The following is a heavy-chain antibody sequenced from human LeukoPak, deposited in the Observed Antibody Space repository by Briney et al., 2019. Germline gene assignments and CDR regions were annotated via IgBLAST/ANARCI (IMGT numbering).Heavy chain of an antibody. CDR2: INSDGSST. Sequence: GGSLRLSCAASGFTFSSYWMHWVRHAPGKGLVWVSRINSDGSSTSYADSVKGRFTISRDNAKNTLYLQMNSLRAEDTAVYYCARAVGYYGSGSYYNGRFDPWGQGTLVTVSS. J-gene: IGHJ5*02. V-gene: IGHV3-74*01. CDR3: ARAVGYYGSGSYYNGRFDP. CDR1: GFTFSSYW. D-gene: IGHD3-10*01.